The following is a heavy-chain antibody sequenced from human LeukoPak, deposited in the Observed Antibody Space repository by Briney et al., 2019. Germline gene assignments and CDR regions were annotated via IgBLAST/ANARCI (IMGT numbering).Heavy chain of an antibody. CDR3: ARIQGNGDYRDY. V-gene: IGHV1-2*02. Sequence: ASXKVSCKASGYTFTCYYIHWVRQAPGQGLEWRGWISPNSGGTKYAQKFQGRVTMTRDTSISTPSMELRTLTSDDPAVYYCARIQGNGDYRDYWGQGTLVTVSS. CDR2: ISPNSGGT. J-gene: IGHJ4*02. D-gene: IGHD4-17*01. CDR1: GYTFTCYY.